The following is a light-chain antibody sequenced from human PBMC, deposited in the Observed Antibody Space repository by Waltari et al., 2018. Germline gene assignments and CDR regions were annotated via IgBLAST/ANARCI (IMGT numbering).Light chain of an antibody. Sequence: DIQMTQSPSTLSASVGGRVTMTCRASQRIDRWLAWYQQKPGKAPRVIIYESSSLESGVPSRFSGSGFGTEFTLTINNLQPDDFATYYCQQYHSDLLSFGGGTRVEIK. CDR3: QQYHSDLLS. CDR2: ESS. V-gene: IGKV1-5*03. J-gene: IGKJ4*01. CDR1: QRIDRW.